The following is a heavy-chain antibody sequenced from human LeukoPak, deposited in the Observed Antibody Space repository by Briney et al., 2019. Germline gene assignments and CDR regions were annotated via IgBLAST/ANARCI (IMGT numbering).Heavy chain of an antibody. Sequence: HPGGSLRLSCAASGFTFDDYAMHWVRQAPGKGLEWVSLISGDGGSTYYADSVKGRFTISRDNSKNSLYLQMNSLRTEDTALYYCAKGGIQLLPGDADFFDYWGQGTLVIVSS. CDR3: AKGGIQLLPGDADFFDY. J-gene: IGHJ4*02. CDR2: ISGDGGST. CDR1: GFTFDDYA. V-gene: IGHV3-43*02. D-gene: IGHD5-18*01.